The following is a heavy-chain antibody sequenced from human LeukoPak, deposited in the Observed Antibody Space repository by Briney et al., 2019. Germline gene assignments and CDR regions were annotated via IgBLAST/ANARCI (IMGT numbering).Heavy chain of an antibody. Sequence: GASLKISCKGSGYSFTSYWIGWVRQMPGKGLEWMGIIYPGDSDTRYSPSFQGQVTISADKSISTAYLQCSSLKASDTAMYCCARLVSRSIYYDGSGFSPSWFDPWGQGTLVTVSS. D-gene: IGHD3-22*01. CDR3: ARLVSRSIYYDGSGFSPSWFDP. CDR1: GYSFTSYW. CDR2: IYPGDSDT. J-gene: IGHJ5*02. V-gene: IGHV5-51*01.